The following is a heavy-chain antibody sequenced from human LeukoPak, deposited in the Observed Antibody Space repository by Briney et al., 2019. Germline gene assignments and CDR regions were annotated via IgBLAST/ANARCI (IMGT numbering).Heavy chain of an antibody. J-gene: IGHJ4*02. D-gene: IGHD3-10*01. CDR2: IIPILGIA. CDR1: GGTFSSYT. Sequence: ASVKVSCKASGGTFSSYTISWVRQAPGQGLEWMGRIIPILGIANYAQKFQGRVTIAADKSTSTAYMELSSLRSEDTAVYYCDSYYGSGPDGYWGQGTLVTVSS. CDR3: DSYYGSGPDGY. V-gene: IGHV1-69*02.